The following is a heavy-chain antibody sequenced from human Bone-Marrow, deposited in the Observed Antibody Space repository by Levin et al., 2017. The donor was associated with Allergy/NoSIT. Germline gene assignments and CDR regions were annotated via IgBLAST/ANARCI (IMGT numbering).Heavy chain of an antibody. CDR1: GFTFSSYA. CDR3: AKGPRGTIFGVVIIRGPYFDY. CDR2: ISGSGGST. V-gene: IGHV3-23*01. Sequence: GESLKISCAASGFTFSSYAMSWVRQAPGKGLEWVSAISGSGGSTYYADSVKGRFTISRDNSKNTLYLQMNSLRAEDTAVYYCAKGPRGTIFGVVIIRGPYFDYWGQGTLVTVSS. D-gene: IGHD3-3*01. J-gene: IGHJ4*02.